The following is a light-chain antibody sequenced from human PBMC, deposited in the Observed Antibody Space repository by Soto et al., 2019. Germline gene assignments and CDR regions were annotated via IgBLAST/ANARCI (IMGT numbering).Light chain of an antibody. CDR2: AAS. V-gene: IGKV1-12*01. Sequence: DIQMTQAPSSVSASVGDRVTITCRASQGISSWVAWYQQKTGKAPKLLIYAASSLQSGVPSRFSGSGSGTDFTLTIGSLQPEDFATYYCQQADSFPLTLGGGTKVEIK. J-gene: IGKJ4*01. CDR1: QGISSW. CDR3: QQADSFPLT.